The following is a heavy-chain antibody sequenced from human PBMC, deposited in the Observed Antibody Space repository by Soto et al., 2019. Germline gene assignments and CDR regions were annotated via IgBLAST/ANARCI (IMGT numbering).Heavy chain of an antibody. J-gene: IGHJ5*02. CDR2: IYYSGST. CDR1: GGSISSYY. D-gene: IGHD1-7*01. Sequence: PSETLSLTCTVSGGSISSYYWSWIRQPPGKGLEWIGYIYYSGSTNYNPSLKSRVTISVDTSKNQFSLKLSSVTAADTAVYYCARGVTGTTDWFDPWGQGTLVTVSS. V-gene: IGHV4-59*01. CDR3: ARGVTGTTDWFDP.